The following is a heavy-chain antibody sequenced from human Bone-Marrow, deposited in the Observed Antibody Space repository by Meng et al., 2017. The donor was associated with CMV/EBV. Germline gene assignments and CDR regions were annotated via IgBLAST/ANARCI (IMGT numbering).Heavy chain of an antibody. D-gene: IGHD3-22*01. CDR3: ARKRRPDSCGAFDI. CDR1: GFTFSSYA. CDR2: ISYDGSNK. J-gene: IGHJ3*02. Sequence: GESLKISCAASGFTFSSYAMHWVRQAPGKGLEWVAVISYDGSNKYYADSVKGRFTISRDNSKNTLYLQMNSLRAEDTAVYYCARKRRPDSCGAFDIWGQGTMVTVSS. V-gene: IGHV3-30-3*01.